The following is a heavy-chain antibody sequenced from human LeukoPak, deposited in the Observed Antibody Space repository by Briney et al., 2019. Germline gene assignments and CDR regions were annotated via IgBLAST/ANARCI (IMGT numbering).Heavy chain of an antibody. Sequence: PGGSLRFSCAASGFTFSDYYMSWPRQAPGKGLEWVSYNSRSGSTIYYADSVKGRFTIPRDNDKNSLYLQMNSLRAEDTAVYYCASLGVPGQFYYMDVWGKGTAVTVSS. V-gene: IGHV3-11*04. J-gene: IGHJ6*03. CDR3: ASLGVPGQFYYMDV. D-gene: IGHD3-10*01. CDR1: GFTFSDYY. CDR2: NSRSGSTI.